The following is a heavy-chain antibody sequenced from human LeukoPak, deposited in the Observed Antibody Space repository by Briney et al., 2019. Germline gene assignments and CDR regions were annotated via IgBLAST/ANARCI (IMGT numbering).Heavy chain of an antibody. J-gene: IGHJ4*02. CDR3: ARTPYSTAMVTEDFDY. CDR2: INSDGSST. D-gene: IGHD5-18*01. Sequence: GGSLRLSCSASGFTFSSYWMHWVRQAPGKGLVWVSRINSDGSSTSYADSVKGRFTISRDNAKNTLYLQMNSLRAEDTAVYYCARTPYSTAMVTEDFDYWGQGTLVTVSS. CDR1: GFTFSSYW. V-gene: IGHV3-74*01.